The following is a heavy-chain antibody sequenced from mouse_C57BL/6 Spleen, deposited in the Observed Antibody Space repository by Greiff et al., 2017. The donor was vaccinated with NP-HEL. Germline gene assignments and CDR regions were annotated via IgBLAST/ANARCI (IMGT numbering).Heavy chain of an antibody. Sequence: QVQLQQSGAELVKPGASVKLSCKASGYTFTSYWMHWVKQRPGQGLEWIGMIHPNSGSTNYNEKFKSKATLTVDKSSSTAYMQLSSLTSEDSAVYYCAREEYWDYAMDYWGQGTSVTVSS. CDR1: GYTFTSYW. J-gene: IGHJ4*01. D-gene: IGHD4-1*01. CDR3: AREEYWDYAMDY. V-gene: IGHV1-64*01. CDR2: IHPNSGST.